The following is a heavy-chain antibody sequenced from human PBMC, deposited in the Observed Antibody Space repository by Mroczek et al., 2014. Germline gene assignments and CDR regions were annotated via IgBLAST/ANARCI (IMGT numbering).Heavy chain of an antibody. CDR1: GGSISSGSYY. CDR3: ARDRGINIVATKTQGLNWFDP. Sequence: KESGPGLVKPSQTLSLTCTVSGGSISSGSYYWSWIRQPAGKGLEWIGRIYTSGSTNYNPSLKSRVTISVDTSKNQFSLKLSSVTAADTAVYYCARDRGINIVATKTQGLNWFDPWGQGTLVTVSS. V-gene: IGHV4-61*02. D-gene: IGHD5-12*01. CDR2: IYTSGST. J-gene: IGHJ5*02.